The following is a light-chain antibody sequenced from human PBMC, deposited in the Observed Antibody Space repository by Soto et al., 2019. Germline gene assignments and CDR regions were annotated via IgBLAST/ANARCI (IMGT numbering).Light chain of an antibody. CDR2: GAS. Sequence: PGERVTLSCRASQSVSSSYLTWYQQKPGQAPRLLIYGASTRATSIPARFSGSGSGTDFTLTISRLEPEDFALYYCQQYGGSPITFGLGTRLEI. CDR3: QQYGGSPIT. V-gene: IGKV3-20*01. CDR1: QSVSSSY. J-gene: IGKJ5*01.